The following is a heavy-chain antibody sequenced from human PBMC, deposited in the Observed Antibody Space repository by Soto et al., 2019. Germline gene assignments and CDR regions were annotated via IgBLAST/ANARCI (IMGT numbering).Heavy chain of an antibody. CDR3: ARGSLSSGWYLDY. D-gene: IGHD6-19*01. Sequence: GGSLRLSCAASRFTFSSYSMNWVRQAPGKGLEWVSSISSSSSYIYYADSVKGRFTISRDNAKNSLYLQMNSLRAEDTAVYYCARGSLSSGWYLDYWGQGTLVTVSS. V-gene: IGHV3-21*01. J-gene: IGHJ4*02. CDR1: RFTFSSYS. CDR2: ISSSSSYI.